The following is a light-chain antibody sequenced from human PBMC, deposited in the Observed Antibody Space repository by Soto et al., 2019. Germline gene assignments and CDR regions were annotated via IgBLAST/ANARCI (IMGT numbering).Light chain of an antibody. Sequence: EIVLTQSPATLSLSPGERATLSCRASQSVSTYLAWYQQKPGHAPRLLIYEASNRATGIPARFSGSGSGTDFTLTISSLEPEDFAVYYCQQRNIWPPLFTFGPGTKVDVE. CDR2: EAS. V-gene: IGKV3-11*01. J-gene: IGKJ3*01. CDR1: QSVSTY. CDR3: QQRNIWPPLFT.